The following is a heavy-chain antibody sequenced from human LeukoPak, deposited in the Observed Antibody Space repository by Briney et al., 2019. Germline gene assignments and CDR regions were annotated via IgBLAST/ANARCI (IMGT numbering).Heavy chain of an antibody. J-gene: IGHJ6*02. V-gene: IGHV1-2*02. CDR3: ARDPIVGATISGYYGMDV. D-gene: IGHD1-26*01. Sequence: ASVKVSCKASGYTFSGYYIHWVRHAPGQGLEWMGWINPKSGGTSYAQKFQDRVTMTRDTSISTAHMELSRLKSDDTAVYYCARDPIVGATISGYYGMDVWGQGTTVTVSS. CDR1: GYTFSGYY. CDR2: INPKSGGT.